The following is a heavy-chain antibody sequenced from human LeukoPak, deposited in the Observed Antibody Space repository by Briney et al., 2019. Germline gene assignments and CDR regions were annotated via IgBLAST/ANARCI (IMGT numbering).Heavy chain of an antibody. D-gene: IGHD5-12*01. CDR3: AKCGNSGCHLIDY. CDR1: GSTFSTNA. V-gene: IGHV3-23*01. Sequence: PGGSLRLSCAASGSTFSTNAMSWVRQAPGKGLEWVSAISGRTGSTYYSDSVKGRFTISRDNSKSTLYLQMDSLRAEDTAVYYCAKCGNSGCHLIDYWGQGTLVTVSS. J-gene: IGHJ4*02. CDR2: ISGRTGST.